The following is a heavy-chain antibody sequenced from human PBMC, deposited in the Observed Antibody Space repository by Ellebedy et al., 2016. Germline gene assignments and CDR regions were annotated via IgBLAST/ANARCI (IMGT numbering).Heavy chain of an antibody. D-gene: IGHD1-26*01. CDR2: IYYSGST. Sequence: SETLSLXXTVSGGSISSYYWSWIRQPPGKGLEWIGYIYYSGSTNYNPSLKSRVTISVDTSKNQFSLKLSSVTAADTAVYYCAREGSGSYTFDYWGQGTLVTVSS. J-gene: IGHJ4*02. V-gene: IGHV4-59*12. CDR1: GGSISSYY. CDR3: AREGSGSYTFDY.